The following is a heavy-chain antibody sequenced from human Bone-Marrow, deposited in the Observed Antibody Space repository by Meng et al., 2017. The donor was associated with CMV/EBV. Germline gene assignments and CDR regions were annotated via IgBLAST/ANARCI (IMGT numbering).Heavy chain of an antibody. D-gene: IGHD6-19*01. V-gene: IGHV3-74*01. CDR3: AKDTVADYYYYYGMDV. CDR1: GFTFSSYW. CDR2: INSDGSST. Sequence: GESLKISCAASGFTFSSYWMHWVRQAPGKGLVWVSRINSDGSSTSYADSVKGRFTISRDNAKNTLYLQMNSLRAEDTAVYYCAKDTVADYYYYYGMDVWGEGTTVAVSS. J-gene: IGHJ6*04.